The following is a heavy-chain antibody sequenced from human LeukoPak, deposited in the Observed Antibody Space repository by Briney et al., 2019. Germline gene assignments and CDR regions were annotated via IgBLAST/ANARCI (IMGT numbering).Heavy chain of an antibody. V-gene: IGHV1-18*01. CDR3: ARGVLTGDHPSLGY. CDR2: ISAYNGNT. D-gene: IGHD7-27*01. J-gene: IGHJ4*02. Sequence: GASVKVSCKASNYTFTSYGLSWVRQAPGQGLEWMGWISAYNGNTNYAQKLQGRVTMTTDTSTSTAYMELRSLRSDDTAVYYCARGVLTGDHPSLGYWGQGTLVTVSS. CDR1: NYTFTSYG.